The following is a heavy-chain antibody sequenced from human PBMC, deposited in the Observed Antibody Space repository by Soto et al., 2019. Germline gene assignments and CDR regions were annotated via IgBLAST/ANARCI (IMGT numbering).Heavy chain of an antibody. Sequence: SETLSLTCTVSGGSTSSSPYYWGWIRQPPGKGLEWIGSVQYRGTTYYNPSLKSRVTISVDTSKNQFSLRLTSVTAADTAVYSCARQGGLVEVAGPYAHFDYWGQGTLVTVSS. D-gene: IGHD6-19*01. J-gene: IGHJ4*02. CDR2: VQYRGTT. V-gene: IGHV4-39*01. CDR3: ARQGGLVEVAGPYAHFDY. CDR1: GGSTSSSPYY.